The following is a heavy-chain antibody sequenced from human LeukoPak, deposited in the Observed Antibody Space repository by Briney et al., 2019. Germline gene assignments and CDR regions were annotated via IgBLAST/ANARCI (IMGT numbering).Heavy chain of an antibody. CDR1: GGSFSGYY. V-gene: IGHV4-34*01. J-gene: IGHJ6*03. Sequence: SETLSLTCAVYGGSFSGYYWSWVRQPPGKGLEWIGEINHSGSTNYNPSLKGRVTISVDTSKNQFSLKLSSVTAADTAVYYCARSSITMVRGVIIATYYYYMDVWGKGTTVTVSS. CDR2: INHSGST. D-gene: IGHD3-10*01. CDR3: ARSSITMVRGVIIATYYYYMDV.